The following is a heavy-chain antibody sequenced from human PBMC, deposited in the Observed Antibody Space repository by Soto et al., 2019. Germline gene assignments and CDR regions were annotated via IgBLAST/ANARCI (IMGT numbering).Heavy chain of an antibody. CDR3: ARGTGYSSSWSHYYYGMDV. CDR2: IYYSGST. CDR1: GVSISSSSYY. D-gene: IGHD6-13*01. J-gene: IGHJ6*02. Sequence: SETLSLXCTVSGVSISSSSYYWGWIRQPPGKGLEWIGSIYYSGSTYYNPSLKSRVTISVDTSKNQFSLRLSSVTAADTAVYYCARGTGYSSSWSHYYYGMDVWGQGTTVTVAS. V-gene: IGHV4-39*07.